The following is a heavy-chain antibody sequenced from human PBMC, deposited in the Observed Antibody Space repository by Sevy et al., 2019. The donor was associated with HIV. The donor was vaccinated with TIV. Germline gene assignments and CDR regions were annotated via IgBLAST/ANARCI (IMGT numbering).Heavy chain of an antibody. J-gene: IGHJ4*02. CDR1: GFTFSSYA. CDR2: ISYDGSNK. Sequence: GGSLRLSCAASGFTFSSYAMHWVRQAPGKGLEWVAVISYDGSNKYYADSVKGRFTMSRDNSRNTLYLQMNSLRAEDTAVYYCARDIPTPLAAAGNPFDYWGQGTLVTVSS. D-gene: IGHD6-13*01. CDR3: ARDIPTPLAAAGNPFDY. V-gene: IGHV3-30-3*01.